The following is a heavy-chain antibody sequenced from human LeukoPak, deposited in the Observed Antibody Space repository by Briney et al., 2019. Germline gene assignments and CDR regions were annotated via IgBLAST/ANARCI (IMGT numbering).Heavy chain of an antibody. CDR2: INPNSGGT. CDR1: GYTFTGYY. V-gene: IGHV1-2*02. J-gene: IGHJ3*02. D-gene: IGHD1-26*01. CDR3: ARDPGVGATTNAFDI. Sequence: ASLKVSCKASGYTFTGYYMHWVRQAPGQGLEWMGWINPNSGGTNYAQKFQGRVIMTRDTSISTAYMELSRLRSDDTAVYYCARDPGVGATTNAFDIWGQGTMVTVSS.